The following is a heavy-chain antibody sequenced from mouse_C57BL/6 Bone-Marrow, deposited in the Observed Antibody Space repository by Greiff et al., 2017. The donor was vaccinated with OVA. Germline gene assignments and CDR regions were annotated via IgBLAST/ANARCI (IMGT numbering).Heavy chain of an antibody. CDR2: FHPYNDDT. V-gene: IGHV1-47*01. J-gene: IGHJ4*01. CDR1: GYTFTTYP. D-gene: IGHD1-1*01. CDR3: ARGYYYGSSYPYAMDY. Sequence: VQLQESGAELVKPGASVKMSCMASGYTFTTYPIEWMKQNHGKSLEWIGNFHPYNDDTKYNEKFKGKATLTVEKSSSTVYLELSRLTSDDSAVYYCARGYYYGSSYPYAMDYWGQGTSVTVSS.